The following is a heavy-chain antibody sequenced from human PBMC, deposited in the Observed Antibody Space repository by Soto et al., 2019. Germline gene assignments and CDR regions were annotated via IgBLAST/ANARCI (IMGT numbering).Heavy chain of an antibody. D-gene: IGHD5-18*01. V-gene: IGHV3-30-3*01. CDR3: PRDRDTYAYLPLWPVDY. CDR2: ISYDGSNK. J-gene: IGHJ4*02. Sequence: PGGSLRLSXAASGFTFSSYAMHWVRQAPGKGLAWVAVISYDGSNKYYADSVKGRFIISRDNSKNTMYLQMNSLRAEDTAVYYCPRDRDTYAYLPLWPVDYWGQGTLVTVSS. CDR1: GFTFSSYA.